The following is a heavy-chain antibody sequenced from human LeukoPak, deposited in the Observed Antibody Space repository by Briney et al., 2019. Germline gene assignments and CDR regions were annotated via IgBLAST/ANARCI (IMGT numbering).Heavy chain of an antibody. Sequence: GGSLRLSCAASGFTFSSYGMHWVRQAPGKGLEWVAFIRYDGSNKYYADSVKGRFTISRDNAKNSLYLQMNSLRAEDTAVYYCARDRVGGGLFDYWGQGTLVTVSS. V-gene: IGHV3-30*02. D-gene: IGHD3-16*01. CDR3: ARDRVGGGLFDY. CDR1: GFTFSSYG. CDR2: IRYDGSNK. J-gene: IGHJ4*02.